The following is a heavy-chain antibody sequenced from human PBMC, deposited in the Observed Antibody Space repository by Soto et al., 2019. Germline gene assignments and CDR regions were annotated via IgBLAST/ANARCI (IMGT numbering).Heavy chain of an antibody. Sequence: SETLSLTCTVSGGSISSYYWSWIRQPPGKGLEWIGYIYYSGSTNYNPSLKSRVTISVDTSKNQFSLKLSSVTAADTAVYYCARVGANYDLVYMDVWGKGTTATVSS. CDR1: GGSISSYY. J-gene: IGHJ6*03. D-gene: IGHD3-3*01. CDR2: IYYSGST. CDR3: ARVGANYDLVYMDV. V-gene: IGHV4-59*01.